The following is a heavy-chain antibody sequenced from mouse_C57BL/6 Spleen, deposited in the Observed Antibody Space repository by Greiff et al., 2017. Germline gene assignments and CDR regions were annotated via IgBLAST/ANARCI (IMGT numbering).Heavy chain of an antibody. CDR2: IYPGSGST. D-gene: IGHD1-1*01. Sequence: QVQLQQPGAELVKPGASVKMSCKASGYTFTSYWITWVKQRPGQGLEWIGDIYPGSGSTNYNENFKSKATLTVDTSSSTAYMQLSSLTSEDSAVXYCARRDSSDAMDYWGQGTSVTVSS. J-gene: IGHJ4*01. CDR1: GYTFTSYW. V-gene: IGHV1-55*01. CDR3: ARRDSSDAMDY.